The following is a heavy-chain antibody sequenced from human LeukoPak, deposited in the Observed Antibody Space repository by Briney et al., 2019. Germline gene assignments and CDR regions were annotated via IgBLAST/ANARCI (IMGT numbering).Heavy chain of an antibody. D-gene: IGHD6-13*01. J-gene: IGHJ6*02. CDR1: GFTFSSYG. Sequence: GGSLRLSCAASGFTFSSYGMSWVRQAPGKVLEWVSAISGSGGSTFYADSVKGRFTISRDNSKNTLYLQMNSLRAEDTAVYYCARPDSSSWYGDYYYGMDVWGQGTTVTVSS. CDR3: ARPDSSSWYGDYYYGMDV. CDR2: ISGSGGST. V-gene: IGHV3-23*01.